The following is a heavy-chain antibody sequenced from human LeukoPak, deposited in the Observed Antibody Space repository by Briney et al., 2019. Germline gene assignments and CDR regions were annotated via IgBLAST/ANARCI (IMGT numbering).Heavy chain of an antibody. V-gene: IGHV3-30*18. Sequence: TGESLRLSCAASGFTFSSYGMHWVRQAPGKGLEWVAVISYDGSNKYYADSVKGRFTISRDNSKNTLYLQMNSLRAEDTAVYYCAKDPRWELPWGYYYYYMDVWGKGTTVTVSS. CDR2: ISYDGSNK. D-gene: IGHD1-26*01. CDR3: AKDPRWELPWGYYYYYMDV. CDR1: GFTFSSYG. J-gene: IGHJ6*03.